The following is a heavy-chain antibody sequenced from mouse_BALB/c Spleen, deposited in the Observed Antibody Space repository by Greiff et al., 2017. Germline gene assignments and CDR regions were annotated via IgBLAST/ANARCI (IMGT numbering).Heavy chain of an antibody. Sequence: EVMLVESGGGLVKPGGSLKLSCAASGFTFSSYTMSWVRQTPEKRLEWVATISSGGSYTYYPDSVKGRFTISRDNAKNTLYLQMSSLKSEDTAMYYCTRDTDYYGSSPDYWGQGTTLTVSS. D-gene: IGHD1-1*01. CDR3: TRDTDYYGSSPDY. CDR2: ISSGGSYT. V-gene: IGHV5-6-4*01. J-gene: IGHJ2*01. CDR1: GFTFSSYT.